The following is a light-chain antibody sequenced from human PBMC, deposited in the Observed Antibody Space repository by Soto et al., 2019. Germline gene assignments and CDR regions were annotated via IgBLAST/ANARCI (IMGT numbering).Light chain of an antibody. CDR1: SSDIGYYNY. Sequence: QSALTQPASVSRSPGQWITISCTGTSSDIGYYNYVSWYQQDPGKAPKLIIYEVSNRPSGVSNRFSGSKSGNTASLTISGLQAEDEADYYCTSYTRSSTLVVFGGGTKLTVL. V-gene: IGLV2-14*01. J-gene: IGLJ3*02. CDR2: EVS. CDR3: TSYTRSSTLVV.